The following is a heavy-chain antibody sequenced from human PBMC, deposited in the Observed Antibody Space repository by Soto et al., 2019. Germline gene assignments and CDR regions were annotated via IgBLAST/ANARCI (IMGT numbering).Heavy chain of an antibody. CDR3: ARLERGTAKTAVDAFDI. CDR2: IYYSGST. V-gene: IGHV4-39*02. Sequence: SETLSLTCSVSGDSISSSNYYWGWIRQPPGKGLEWIGSIYYSGSTYYNPSLKSRVSISLDMSKNHFSLQLTSLTAADTAVYYCARLERGTAKTAVDAFDIWGPGTMVTVSS. CDR1: GDSISSSNYY. J-gene: IGHJ3*02. D-gene: IGHD2-21*02.